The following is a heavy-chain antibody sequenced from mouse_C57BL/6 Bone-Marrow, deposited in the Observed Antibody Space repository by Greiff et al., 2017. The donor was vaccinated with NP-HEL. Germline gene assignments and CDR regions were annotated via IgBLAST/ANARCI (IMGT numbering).Heavy chain of an antibody. CDR2: IRLKSDNYAT. J-gene: IGHJ4*01. V-gene: IGHV6-3*01. CDR1: GFTFSNYW. CDR3: AGYYDMMDY. Sequence: EVMLVESGGGLVQPGGSMKLSCVASGFTFSNYWMNWVRQSPEKGLEWVAQIRLKSDNYATHYAESVKGRFSISRADSKSSLYLQMNNLRAEDTGIYYCAGYYDMMDYWGQGTSVTVSS. D-gene: IGHD1-1*01.